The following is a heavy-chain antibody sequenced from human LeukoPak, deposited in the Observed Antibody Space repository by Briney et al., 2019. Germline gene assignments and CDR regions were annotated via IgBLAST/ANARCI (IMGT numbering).Heavy chain of an antibody. CDR1: GYAFTDYW. D-gene: IGHD2-2*01. V-gene: IGHV5-51*01. CDR2: IYPGDSQT. J-gene: IGHJ4*02. CDR3: TRHFGSSCYD. Sequence: GESQKIPCKGSGYAFTDYWIGWVPQIPGKGLEGMGNIYPGDSQTRYSPSFQGLVTISADKSVNTAYPQGSSLKVSDTAMYYFTRHFGSSCYDWGQGTLVTVSS.